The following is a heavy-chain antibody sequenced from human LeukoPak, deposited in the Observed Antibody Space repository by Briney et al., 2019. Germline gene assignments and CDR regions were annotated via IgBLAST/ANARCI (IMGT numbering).Heavy chain of an antibody. D-gene: IGHD3-9*01. Sequence: ASVKVSCKASGYTFTSYGISWVRQAPGQGLEWMGWISAYKGNTNYAQKLQGRVTMTTDTSTSTAYMELRSLRSDDTAVYYCAREVPTTSYDILTGYYNPNFDYWGQGTLVTVSS. V-gene: IGHV1-18*01. CDR3: AREVPTTSYDILTGYYNPNFDY. CDR1: GYTFTSYG. J-gene: IGHJ4*02. CDR2: ISAYKGNT.